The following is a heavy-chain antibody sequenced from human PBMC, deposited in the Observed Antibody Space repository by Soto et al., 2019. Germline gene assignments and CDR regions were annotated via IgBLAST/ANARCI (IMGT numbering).Heavy chain of an antibody. CDR2: IKQDGSEK. J-gene: IGHJ4*02. Sequence: GGSLRLSCAASGFTFSSYWMSWVRQAPGKGLEWVANIKQDGSEKYYVDSVKGRFTISRDNAKNSLYLQMNSLRAEDTAVYYCARVSCSGGSCYFDYWGQGTLVTVSS. CDR1: GFTFSSYW. D-gene: IGHD2-15*01. CDR3: ARVSCSGGSCYFDY. V-gene: IGHV3-7*01.